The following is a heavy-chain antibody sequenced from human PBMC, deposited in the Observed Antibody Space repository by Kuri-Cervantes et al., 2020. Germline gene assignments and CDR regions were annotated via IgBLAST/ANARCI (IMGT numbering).Heavy chain of an antibody. D-gene: IGHD1-26*01. J-gene: IGHJ5*02. CDR2: IIPIFGTA. V-gene: IGHV1-69*05. CDR1: GGTFSSYA. Sequence: SVKVSCKASGGTFSSYAISWVRQAPGQGLEWMGGIIPIFGTANYAQKFQGRVTITTDESTSTAYMELSSLRSDDTAVYYRAVLGWGPRNWFDPWGQGTLVTVSS. CDR3: AVLGWGPRNWFDP.